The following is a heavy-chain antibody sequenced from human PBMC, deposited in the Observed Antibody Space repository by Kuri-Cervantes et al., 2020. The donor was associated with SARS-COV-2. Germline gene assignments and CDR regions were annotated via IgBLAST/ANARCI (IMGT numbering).Heavy chain of an antibody. CDR3: TTDGDYDFWSGYYDDY. Sequence: GESLKISCAASGCTFSNAWINWVRQAPGKGLEWVGRIKSRTDGGTTDYAAPVKGRFTITRDDSKNTLYLQMNSLTTEDTAVYYCTTDGDYDFWSGYYDDYWGQGTLVTVSS. CDR2: IKSRTDGGTT. D-gene: IGHD3-3*01. J-gene: IGHJ4*02. V-gene: IGHV3-15*07. CDR1: GCTFSNAW.